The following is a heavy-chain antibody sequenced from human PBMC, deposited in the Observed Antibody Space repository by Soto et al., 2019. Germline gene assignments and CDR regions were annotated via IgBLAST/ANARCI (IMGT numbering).Heavy chain of an antibody. V-gene: IGHV1-69*13. J-gene: IGHJ4*01. CDR2: IIPIFGTA. CDR1: GGTFSSYA. D-gene: IGHD3-10*01. Sequence: GASVKVSCKASGGTFSSYAISWVRQAPGQGLEWMGGIIPIFGTANYAQKFQGRVTITADESTSTAYMELSSLRSEDTAVYYCARGYSYYYGSGSYYQVDYWGHGTLVTVSS. CDR3: ARGYSYYYGSGSYYQVDY.